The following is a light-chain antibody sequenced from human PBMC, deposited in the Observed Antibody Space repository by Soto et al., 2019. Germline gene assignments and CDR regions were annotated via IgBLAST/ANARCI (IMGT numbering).Light chain of an antibody. CDR3: QQFSSYPLT. Sequence: EIVLTQSPGTLSLSPGEGATLSCRASQSVSSSYIAWYQQRPGQTPSLLIYGASTRATGIPDRFSGSGSGTHFTLTISRLEPGDFAVYYCQQFSSYPLTFGGGTKVDIK. J-gene: IGKJ4*01. V-gene: IGKV3-20*01. CDR2: GAS. CDR1: QSVSSSY.